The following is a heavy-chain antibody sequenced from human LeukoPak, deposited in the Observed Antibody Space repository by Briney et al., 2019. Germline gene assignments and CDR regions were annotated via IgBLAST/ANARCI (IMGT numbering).Heavy chain of an antibody. D-gene: IGHD4-17*01. CDR3: ARTPDYGDYYYYGMDV. J-gene: IGHJ6*02. Sequence: GGSLRLSCAASGFTFSSYAMHWVRQAPGKGLEWVAVISYDGSNKYYADSVKGLFTISRDNSKNTLYLQMNSLRAEDTAVYYCARTPDYGDYYYYGMDVWGQGTTVTVSS. V-gene: IGHV3-30*04. CDR1: GFTFSSYA. CDR2: ISYDGSNK.